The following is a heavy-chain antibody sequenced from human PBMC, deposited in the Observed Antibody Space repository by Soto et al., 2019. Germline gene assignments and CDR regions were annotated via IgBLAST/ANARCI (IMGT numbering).Heavy chain of an antibody. D-gene: IGHD3-16*02. CDR1: GYSFTSYW. J-gene: IGHJ6*02. V-gene: IGHV5-51*01. Sequence: PGESLKISCKGSGYSFTSYWIGWVRQMPGKGLEWMGIIYPGDSDTRYSPSFQGQVTISADKSISTAYLQWSSLKASDTAMYYCATNAPSGDNDNQSKYRNTIRYYYGMDVWGQGTTVTAP. CDR3: ATNAPSGDNDNQSKYRNTIRYYYGMDV. CDR2: IYPGDSDT.